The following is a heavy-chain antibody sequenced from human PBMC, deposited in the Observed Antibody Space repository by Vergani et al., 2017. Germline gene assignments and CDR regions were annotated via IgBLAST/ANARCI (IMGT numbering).Heavy chain of an antibody. D-gene: IGHD4-23*01. J-gene: IGHJ3*01. Sequence: QVQLQASGPGRVKPSQTLCLTCTMSGGSISAGYYFWSWIRQPAGKGLEWLGHISASGNASHSPSLKTRVSMSVDTSKNQFSLTVTSVTAADTAIYFCARRSGGYYSGGKVHPLRTAFDVCGHGTVVTVSS. CDR1: GGSISAGYYF. V-gene: IGHV4-61*02. CDR2: ISASGNA. CDR3: ARRSGGYYSGGKVHPLRTAFDV.